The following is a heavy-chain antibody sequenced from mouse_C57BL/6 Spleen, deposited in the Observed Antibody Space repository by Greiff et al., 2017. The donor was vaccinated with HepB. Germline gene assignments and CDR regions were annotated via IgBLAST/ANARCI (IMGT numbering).Heavy chain of an antibody. J-gene: IGHJ4*01. CDR1: GYAFSSSW. V-gene: IGHV1-82*01. Sequence: QVQLQQSGPELVKPGASVKISCKASGYAFSSSWMNWVKQRPGKGLEWIGRIYPGDGDTNYNGKFKGKATLTADKSSSTAYMQLSSLTSEDSAVYFCANLLWEGDYAMDYWGQGTSVTVSS. CDR3: ANLLWEGDYAMDY. D-gene: IGHD2-1*01. CDR2: IYPGDGDT.